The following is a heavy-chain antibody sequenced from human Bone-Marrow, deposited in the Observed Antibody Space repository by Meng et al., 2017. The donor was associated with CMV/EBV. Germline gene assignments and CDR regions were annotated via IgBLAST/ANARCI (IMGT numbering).Heavy chain of an antibody. V-gene: IGHV3-21*01. Sequence: GESLKISCAASGFTFSSYSMNWVRQAPGKGLEWVSSISSSSSYIYYADSVKGRFTISRDNAKNSLYLQMNSLRAEDTVVYYCARIAVAGNIDDYWGQGTLVTVSS. CDR1: GFTFSSYS. CDR3: ARIAVAGNIDDY. D-gene: IGHD6-19*01. CDR2: ISSSSSYI. J-gene: IGHJ4*02.